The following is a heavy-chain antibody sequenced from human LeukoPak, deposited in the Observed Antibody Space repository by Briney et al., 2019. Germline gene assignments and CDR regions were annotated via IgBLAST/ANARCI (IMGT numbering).Heavy chain of an antibody. J-gene: IGHJ3*02. CDR1: GFTFSDFW. D-gene: IGHD3-9*01. Sequence: PGGSLSLSCEASGFTFSDFWMTWVRQVPGKGLECVASIKQDGSENYYVDSVKGRFTISRDNVKNSLYLQMNSLRAEDTAVYYCATYWRYFDWLLSDIWGLGTMVTVSS. V-gene: IGHV3-7*05. CDR3: ATYWRYFDWLLSDI. CDR2: IKQDGSEN.